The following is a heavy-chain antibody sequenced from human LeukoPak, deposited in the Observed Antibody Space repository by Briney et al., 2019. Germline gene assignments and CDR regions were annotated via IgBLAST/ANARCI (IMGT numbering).Heavy chain of an antibody. V-gene: IGHV3-30*18. CDR1: GFTFSSYG. CDR3: AKTMWESYDY. D-gene: IGHD3-10*02. CDR2: ISYDGSNK. Sequence: PGGSLRLSCAASGFTFSSYGMHWVRQAPGKGLEWVAVISYDGSNKYYADSVKGRFTISRDNSKNTLYLQMNSLRAEDTAVYYCAKTMWESYDYWGQGTLVTVSS. J-gene: IGHJ4*02.